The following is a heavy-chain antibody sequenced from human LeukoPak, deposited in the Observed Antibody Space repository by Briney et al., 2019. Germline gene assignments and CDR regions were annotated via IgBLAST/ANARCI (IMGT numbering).Heavy chain of an antibody. CDR1: GFTFSSYE. V-gene: IGHV3-21*05. CDR2: ISSSSSYT. Sequence: GGSLRLSCAASGFTFSSYEMTWVRQAPGKGLEWVSYISSSSSYTNYADSVKGRFTISRDNAKNSLYLQMNSLRAEDTAVYYCATAAATQIDYWGQGTLVTVSS. CDR3: ATAAATQIDY. J-gene: IGHJ4*02. D-gene: IGHD2-2*01.